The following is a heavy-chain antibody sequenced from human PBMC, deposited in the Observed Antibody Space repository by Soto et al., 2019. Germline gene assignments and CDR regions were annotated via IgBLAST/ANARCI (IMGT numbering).Heavy chain of an antibody. Sequence: PGLTLRLPCFPSGFSLSAFTIHWVREAPGTGLERVALISSDGRHKYYADFVKGRFTVSKDISKSALYLQMNSLEGDDSAVYYXARDSSPDPYDYNYDNDVWGHGTT. V-gene: IGHV3-30*04. CDR1: GFSLSAFT. CDR3: ARDSSPDPYDYNYDNDV. J-gene: IGHJ6*02. CDR2: ISSDGRHK.